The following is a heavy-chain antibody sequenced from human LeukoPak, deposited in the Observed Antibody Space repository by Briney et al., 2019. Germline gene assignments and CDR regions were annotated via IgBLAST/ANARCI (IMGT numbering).Heavy chain of an antibody. V-gene: IGHV3-23*01. CDR1: GFTFSSYA. J-gene: IGHJ4*02. Sequence: GGSLRLSCAASGFTFSSYAMSWVRQAPGKGLEWVSAISGSGGSTYYADSVKGRFTISRDNSKNTLYLQMNSLRAEGTAVYYCAKVCVAYSSSWPFDYWGQGTLVTVSS. CDR2: ISGSGGST. D-gene: IGHD6-13*01. CDR3: AKVCVAYSSSWPFDY.